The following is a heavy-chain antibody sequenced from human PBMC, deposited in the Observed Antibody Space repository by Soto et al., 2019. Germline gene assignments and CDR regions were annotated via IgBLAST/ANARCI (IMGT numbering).Heavy chain of an antibody. CDR2: ISSSSSTI. J-gene: IGHJ2*01. V-gene: IGHV3-48*02. CDR1: GFTFSSYS. CDR3: ARGGALGPYFDL. Sequence: SLRLSWAASGFTFSSYSMNWVRQAPGKGLEWVSYISSSSSTIYYADSVKGRFTISRDNAKNSLYLQMNSLRDEDTAVYYCARGGALGPYFDLWGRGTLVTVSS. D-gene: IGHD3-16*01.